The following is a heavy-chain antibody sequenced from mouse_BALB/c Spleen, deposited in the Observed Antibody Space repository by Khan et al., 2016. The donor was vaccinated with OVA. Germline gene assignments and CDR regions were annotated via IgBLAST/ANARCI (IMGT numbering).Heavy chain of an antibody. J-gene: IGHJ3*01. Sequence: EVELVESGGDLVKPGGSLKLSCAASGFTFSTYGMSWVRQTPDMRLEWVATISSGGHYTYYPDSVKGRITISRDNAKNTLYLQMSSLKSEDTAIYYCTRLSYYYNSEGFAYWGQGTLVTVSA. D-gene: IGHD1-1*02. V-gene: IGHV5-6*01. CDR2: ISSGGHYT. CDR1: GFTFSTYG. CDR3: TRLSYYYNSEGFAY.